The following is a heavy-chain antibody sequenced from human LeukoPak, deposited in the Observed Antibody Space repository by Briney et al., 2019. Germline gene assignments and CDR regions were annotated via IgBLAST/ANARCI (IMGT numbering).Heavy chain of an antibody. CDR3: ARDRPTGASRLFVVQ. CDR2: MSSGGTYV. V-gene: IGHV3-21*01. D-gene: IGHD3-3*01. CDR1: GFTFSSYS. J-gene: IGHJ4*02. Sequence: GGSLRLSCAASGFTFSSYSMTWVRQAPGKGLEWVSSMSSGGTYVYYADSVRGRFTISGDNAKNSLYLQMNSLRAEDTAVYYCARDRPTGASRLFVVQWGQGTLVSVSS.